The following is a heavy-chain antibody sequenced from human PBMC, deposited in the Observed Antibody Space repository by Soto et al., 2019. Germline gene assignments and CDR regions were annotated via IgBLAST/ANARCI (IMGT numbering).Heavy chain of an antibody. CDR1: GFTFSDYY. Sequence: QVQLVESGGDLVKPGGSLRLSCAASGFTFSDYYMSWIRQAPGKGLEWVSYISSSGNTIYYADSVKGRFTISRDNAKNSPYLKMNSPGAEATAVYYCAGAAGWFDPWGQGTLVTVSS. V-gene: IGHV3-11*01. J-gene: IGHJ5*02. CDR2: ISSSGNTI. D-gene: IGHD6-25*01. CDR3: AGAAGWFDP.